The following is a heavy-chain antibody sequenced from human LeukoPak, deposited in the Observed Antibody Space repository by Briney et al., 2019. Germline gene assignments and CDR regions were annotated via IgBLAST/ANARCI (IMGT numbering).Heavy chain of an antibody. CDR2: INPNTGGT. Sequence: ASVKVSCKTSGYSVSDYYMHWVRQAPGQGLEWMGWINPNTGGTKYAQEFQGKVTMTGDTSLSIVQMELRSLTADDTAMYYCATPVPGYGALDVWGQGTMVTVSS. V-gene: IGHV1-2*02. CDR1: GYSVSDYY. CDR3: ATPVPGYGALDV. J-gene: IGHJ3*01. D-gene: IGHD3-9*01.